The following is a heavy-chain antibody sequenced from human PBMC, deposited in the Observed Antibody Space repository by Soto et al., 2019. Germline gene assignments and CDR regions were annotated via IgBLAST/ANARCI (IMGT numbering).Heavy chain of an antibody. CDR3: ARIPVDTSMIYWLDP. CDR2: IYYSGNT. Sequence: SEALSLTCTDSGGSVSSGDYYWSWIRRPPGKGLEWIGYIYYSGNTNYNPSLKSRVIISVDTSKNLFSLKLTSVTAADTAVYYCARIPVDTSMIYWLDPWGQGTLVTVSS. V-gene: IGHV4-61*08. D-gene: IGHD5-18*01. J-gene: IGHJ5*02. CDR1: GGSVSSGDYY.